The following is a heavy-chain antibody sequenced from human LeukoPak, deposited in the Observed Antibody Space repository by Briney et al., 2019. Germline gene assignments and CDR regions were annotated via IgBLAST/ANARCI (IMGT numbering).Heavy chain of an antibody. Sequence: GGSLRLSCAASGFTFSSYGMHWVRQAPGKGLEWGAVIWYDGSNKYYADSVKGRFTISRDNSKNTLYLQMNSLRAEDTAVYYCARDCYYGSGSCLDYWGQGTLVTVSS. D-gene: IGHD3-10*01. V-gene: IGHV3-33*01. J-gene: IGHJ4*02. CDR1: GFTFSSYG. CDR3: ARDCYYGSGSCLDY. CDR2: IWYDGSNK.